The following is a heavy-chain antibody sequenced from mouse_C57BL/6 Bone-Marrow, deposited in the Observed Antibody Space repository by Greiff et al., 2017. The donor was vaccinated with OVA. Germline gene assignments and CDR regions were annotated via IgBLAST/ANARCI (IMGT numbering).Heavy chain of an antibody. V-gene: IGHV1-62-3*01. Sequence: QVQLQQPGAELVKPGASVKLSCKASGYTFTSYWMHWVKQRPGRVLEWIGRIDPNSGGTKYNEKLKSKATLTVDKPSSTAYMQLRSLTSEDSAVYFGARSYGYYAMDYWGQGTSVTVSS. CDR3: ARSYGYYAMDY. D-gene: IGHD1-1*02. J-gene: IGHJ4*01. CDR2: IDPNSGGT. CDR1: GYTFTSYW.